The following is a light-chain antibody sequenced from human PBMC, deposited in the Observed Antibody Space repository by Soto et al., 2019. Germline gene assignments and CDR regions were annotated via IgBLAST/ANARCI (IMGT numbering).Light chain of an antibody. CDR1: QGIYSR. J-gene: IGKJ5*01. Sequence: DIQMTQCRACVSASVGDAFTIKFRASQGIYSRLAWYQQKPGKAPELLIYATSTLQNGVPSRFIGSGSGTDFTFTISRLQPEDIATYYCQQYENLPTFGQGTRLEIK. CDR2: ATS. V-gene: IGKV1-12*01. CDR3: QQYENLPT.